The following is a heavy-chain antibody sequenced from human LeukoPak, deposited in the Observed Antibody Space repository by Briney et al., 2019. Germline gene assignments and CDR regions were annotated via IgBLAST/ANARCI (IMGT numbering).Heavy chain of an antibody. V-gene: IGHV4-59*12. CDR3: ARDHRTGRLDPFDI. CDR1: GGSITGYY. CDR2: IYYSGST. D-gene: IGHD1-14*01. Sequence: SETLSLTCTVSGGSITGYYWSWIRQPPGKGLEWIGSIYYSGSTNYNPSLKSRVTISVDTSKNQFSLKLSSVTAADTAVYYRARDHRTGRLDPFDIWGQGTMVTVSS. J-gene: IGHJ3*02.